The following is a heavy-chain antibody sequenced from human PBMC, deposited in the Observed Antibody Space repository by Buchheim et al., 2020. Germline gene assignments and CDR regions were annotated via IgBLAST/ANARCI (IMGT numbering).Heavy chain of an antibody. CDR2: IYPGDSDT. CDR1: GYRFTTYW. D-gene: IGHD3-10*01. Sequence: EVQLVQSGAEVKEPGESLKISCKTSGYRFTTYWIGWVRQMPGKGLEWMGVIYPGDSDTRYSPSFRGLVATSADTSLRTAYLQWSSLKASDTAMYYCVRHNYGSGTYYHYGMDVWGQGTT. V-gene: IGHV5-51*01. CDR3: VRHNYGSGTYYHYGMDV. J-gene: IGHJ6*02.